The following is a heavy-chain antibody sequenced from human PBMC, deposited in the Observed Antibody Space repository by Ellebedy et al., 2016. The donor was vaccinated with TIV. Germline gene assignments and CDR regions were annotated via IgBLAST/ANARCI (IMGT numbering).Heavy chain of an antibody. CDR3: ARDMSYGDYDY. J-gene: IGHJ4*02. Sequence: GESLKISCAASGFTFSRFAMSWVRQAPGKGLEWVSSFSGSGDSTYYADSVKGRFTISRDNSKNTLYLQMNSLRAEDTAVYYCARDMSYGDYDYWGQGTLVTVSS. V-gene: IGHV3-23*01. CDR1: GFTFSRFA. D-gene: IGHD4-17*01. CDR2: FSGSGDST.